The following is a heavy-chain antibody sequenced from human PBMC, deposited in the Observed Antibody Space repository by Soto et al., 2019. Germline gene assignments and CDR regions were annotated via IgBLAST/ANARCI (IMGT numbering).Heavy chain of an antibody. V-gene: IGHV3-33*01. CDR3: ATARPPDPHGLGS. CDR2: IWYDGSEK. J-gene: IGHJ4*02. D-gene: IGHD5-12*01. Sequence: GGSLRLSCAASGFIFSTYAMHWVRQAPGKGLEWVAVIWYDGSEKYYADSVKGRFTISRDNSKNTLYLQMNYLRVEDTAVYYCATARPPDPHGLGSWGQGTLVTVSS. CDR1: GFIFSTYA.